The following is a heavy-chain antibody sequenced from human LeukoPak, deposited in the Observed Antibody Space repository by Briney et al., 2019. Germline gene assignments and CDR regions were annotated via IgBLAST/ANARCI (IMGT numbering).Heavy chain of an antibody. D-gene: IGHD6-13*01. CDR1: GGSISSHY. Sequence: PSETLSLTCTVSGGSISSHYWGWIRQPPGKGLEWIGYVSDSGSANYNPSLKSRVTVSVDTSKDQFSLKLTSVTAADTAVYYCARTGSSWPLYYYYYMDVWGKGTTVTASS. CDR3: ARTGSSWPLYYYYYMDV. J-gene: IGHJ6*03. CDR2: VSDSGSA. V-gene: IGHV4-59*11.